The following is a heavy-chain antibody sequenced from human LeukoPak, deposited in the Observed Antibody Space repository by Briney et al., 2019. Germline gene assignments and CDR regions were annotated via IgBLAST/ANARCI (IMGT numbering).Heavy chain of an antibody. J-gene: IGHJ4*02. CDR3: ATEIQNYYDSSGH. CDR1: GGSFSGHY. CDR2: INHSGST. Sequence: SETLSLTCAVYGGSFSGHYWSWIRQPPGKGLEWIGEINHSGSTNYNPSLKSRVTISVDTSKNQFSLKLSSVTAADTAVYYCATEIQNYYDSSGHWGQGTLVTVSS. V-gene: IGHV4-34*01. D-gene: IGHD3-22*01.